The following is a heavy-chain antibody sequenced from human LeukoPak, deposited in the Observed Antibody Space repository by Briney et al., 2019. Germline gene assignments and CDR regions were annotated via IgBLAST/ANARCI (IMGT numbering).Heavy chain of an antibody. V-gene: IGHV3-21*05. CDR3: AREYNSRAAFDY. D-gene: IGHD1-20*01. Sequence: GGSLRLSCAASASGVSFTSRSMNWVRQAPGKGLEWISYISSSGSYIFYAASVEGRFTVSRDNARNSLYLQMNSLRAEDTAIYYCAREYNSRAAFDYWGQGTLVTVSS. CDR1: ASGVSFTSRS. CDR2: ISSSGSYI. J-gene: IGHJ4*02.